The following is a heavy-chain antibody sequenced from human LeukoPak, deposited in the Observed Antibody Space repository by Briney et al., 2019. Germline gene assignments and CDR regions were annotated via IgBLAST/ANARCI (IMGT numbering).Heavy chain of an antibody. CDR3: ATSGYFPIKAFDY. CDR1: GFTISSYS. D-gene: IGHD3-22*01. J-gene: IGHJ4*02. CDR2: ISSSSSYI. V-gene: IGHV3-21*01. Sequence: GGSLRLSCAASGFTISSYSMNWVRQAQGTGLEWVSSISSSSSYIYYADSVKGRFTISRDNAKNSLYLQMNSLRAEDTAVYYCATSGYFPIKAFDYWGQGTLVTVSS.